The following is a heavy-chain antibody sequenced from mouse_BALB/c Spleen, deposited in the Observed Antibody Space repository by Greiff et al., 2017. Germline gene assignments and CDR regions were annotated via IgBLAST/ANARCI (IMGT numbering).Heavy chain of an antibody. Sequence: LVKTGASVKISCKASGYSFTGYYMHWVKQSHGKSLEWIGYISCYNGATSYNQKFKGKATFTVDTSSSTAYMQFNSLTSEDSAVYYCARSYITTVVGEGLFAYWGQGTLVTVSA. CDR3: ARSYITTVVGEGLFAY. J-gene: IGHJ3*01. CDR2: ISCYNGAT. CDR1: GYSFTGYY. D-gene: IGHD1-1*01. V-gene: IGHV1S34*01.